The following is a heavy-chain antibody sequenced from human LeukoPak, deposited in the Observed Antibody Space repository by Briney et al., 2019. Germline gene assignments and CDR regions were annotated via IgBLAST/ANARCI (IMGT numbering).Heavy chain of an antibody. CDR1: GFTFSSYG. J-gene: IGHJ6*02. Sequence: GRSLRLSCAASGFTFSSYGMHWVRQAPGKGLEWVAVIWYDGSNKYYADSVKGRFTISRDNSKNTLYLQMNSLRAEDTGVYYCARDPRHIVVVTATDYYYYYGMDVWGQGTTVTVSS. V-gene: IGHV3-33*01. CDR2: IWYDGSNK. CDR3: ARDPRHIVVVTATDYYYYYGMDV. D-gene: IGHD2-21*02.